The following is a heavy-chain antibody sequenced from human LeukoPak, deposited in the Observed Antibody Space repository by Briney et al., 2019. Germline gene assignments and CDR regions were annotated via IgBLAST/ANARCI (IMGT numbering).Heavy chain of an antibody. Sequence: SETLSLTCTVSGGSISSSSHYWGWIRQPPGKGLEWIGSISNSGSTYYNPSPKSRVTISVDTSNNQFSLKLSSVTAADTAVYYCARVRRGYSYGSLLGYWGQGTLVTVSS. D-gene: IGHD5-18*01. V-gene: IGHV4-39*07. CDR1: GGSISSSSHY. CDR3: ARVRRGYSYGSLLGY. J-gene: IGHJ4*02. CDR2: ISNSGST.